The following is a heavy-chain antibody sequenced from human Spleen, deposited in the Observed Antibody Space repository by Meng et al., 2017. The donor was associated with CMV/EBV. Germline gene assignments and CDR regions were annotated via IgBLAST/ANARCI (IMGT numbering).Heavy chain of an antibody. J-gene: IGHJ6*02. CDR1: GFTFSSYA. V-gene: IGHV3-30-3*01. CDR2: ISYDGSNK. Sequence: GESLKISCAASGFTFSSYAMHWVRQAPGKGLEWVAVISYDGSNKYYADSVKGRFTISRDNSKNTLYLQMNSLRAEDTAVYYCARARGPYYYYCGMDVWGQGTTVTVSS. CDR3: ARARGPYYYYCGMDV.